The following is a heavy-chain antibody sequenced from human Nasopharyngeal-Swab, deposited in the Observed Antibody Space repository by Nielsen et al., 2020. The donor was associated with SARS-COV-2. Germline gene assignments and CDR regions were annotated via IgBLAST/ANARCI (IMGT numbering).Heavy chain of an antibody. CDR3: AKDTRRYCSGGSCHLDYFDY. Sequence: GESLKISCAASGFTFDDYAMHWVRQAPGKGLEWVSLISGDGGSTYYADSVKGRFTISRDNSKNSLYLQMNSLRTEDTALYYCAKDTRRYCSGGSCHLDYFDYWGQGTLVTVSS. J-gene: IGHJ4*02. CDR2: ISGDGGST. V-gene: IGHV3-43*02. CDR1: GFTFDDYA. D-gene: IGHD2-15*01.